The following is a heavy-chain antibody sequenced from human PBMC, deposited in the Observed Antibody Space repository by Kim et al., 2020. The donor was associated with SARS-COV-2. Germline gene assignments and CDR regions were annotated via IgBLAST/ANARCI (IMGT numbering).Heavy chain of an antibody. J-gene: IGHJ3*02. V-gene: IGHV3-9*01. CDR2: ISWNSGSI. D-gene: IGHD3-22*01. Sequence: GGSLRLSCAASGFTFDDYAMHWVRQAPGKGLEWVSGISWNSGSIGYADSVKGRFTISRDNAKNSLYLQMNSLRAEDTALYYCAKGYYYDSSCLLTARAFDIWGPGTMVTVSS. CDR3: AKGYYYDSSCLLTARAFDI. CDR1: GFTFDDYA.